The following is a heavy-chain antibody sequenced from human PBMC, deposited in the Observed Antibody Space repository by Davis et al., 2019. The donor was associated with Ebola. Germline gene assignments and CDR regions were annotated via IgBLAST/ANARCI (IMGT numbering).Heavy chain of an antibody. CDR3: ARGYDFWSGYHYYYYGMDV. J-gene: IGHJ6*02. V-gene: IGHV4-4*02. D-gene: IGHD3-3*01. CDR1: GDSISSSNC. CDR2: IYHSGIT. Sequence: MPSETLSLTCVVSGDSISSSNCWCWVRLPPGKGLEWIGAIYHSGITNYNPSLKSRVTISVDRSKHQFSLKPSSVTAADTAVYYCARGYDFWSGYHYYYYGMDVWGQGTTVTVSS.